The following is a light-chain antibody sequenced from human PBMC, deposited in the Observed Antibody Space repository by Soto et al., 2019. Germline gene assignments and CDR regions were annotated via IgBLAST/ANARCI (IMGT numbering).Light chain of an antibody. J-gene: IGLJ1*01. V-gene: IGLV2-14*01. Sequence: QSVLTQPASVSGSPGQSITISCSGTSSDIGAYDHVAWFQQFPGKTPKLVIYSVSNRPSGVSHRFSGSKSGNTASLTISGLQADDEADYYCISYTVSRSYVFGPGTKVTV. CDR2: SVS. CDR3: ISYTVSRSYV. CDR1: SSDIGAYDH.